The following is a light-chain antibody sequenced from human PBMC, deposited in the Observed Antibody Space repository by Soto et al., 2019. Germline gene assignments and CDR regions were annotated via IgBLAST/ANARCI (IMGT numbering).Light chain of an antibody. CDR2: AAS. CDR3: QKYNIGLET. Sequence: DIQMTQSPSSLSASVGDSVTITCRASQGISNYLAWYQQKTGKVPKVLIYAASTLKSGVTSRFSGSGSGTDFTLTISSLQPEDVATYYCQKYNIGLETCGQGTKVVIK. V-gene: IGKV1-27*01. CDR1: QGISNY. J-gene: IGKJ1*01.